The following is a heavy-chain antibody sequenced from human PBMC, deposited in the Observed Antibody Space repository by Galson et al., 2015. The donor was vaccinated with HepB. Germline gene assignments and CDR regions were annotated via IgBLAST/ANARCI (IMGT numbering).Heavy chain of an antibody. D-gene: IGHD6-13*01. CDR3: ASTLGYSSSWEDAFDI. CDR2: INAGNGNT. V-gene: IGHV1-3*01. Sequence: QSGAEMKKPGESLKISCKASGYTFTSYAMHWVRQAPGQRLEWMGWINAGNGNTKYSQKFQGRVTITRDTSASTAYMELSSLRSEDTAVYYCASTLGYSSSWEDAFDIWGQGTMVTVSS. CDR1: GYTFTSYA. J-gene: IGHJ3*02.